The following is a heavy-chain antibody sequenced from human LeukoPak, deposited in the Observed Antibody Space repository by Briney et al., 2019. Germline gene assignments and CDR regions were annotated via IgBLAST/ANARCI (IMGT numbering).Heavy chain of an antibody. CDR1: GFTFSSYS. V-gene: IGHV3-48*04. J-gene: IGHJ4*02. CDR2: ISSSSSTI. Sequence: GGSLRLSCAASGFTFSSYSMNWVRQAPGKGLEWVSYISSSSSTIYYADSVKGRFTISRDNAKNSLYLQMNSLRAEDTAVYYCASGFDSRFFDKWGQGTLVTVSS. CDR3: ASGFDSRFFDK. D-gene: IGHD3-22*01.